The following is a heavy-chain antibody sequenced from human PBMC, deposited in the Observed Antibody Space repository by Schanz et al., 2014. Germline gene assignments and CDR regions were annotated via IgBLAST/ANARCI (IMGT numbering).Heavy chain of an antibody. D-gene: IGHD7-27*01. CDR3: AKYGGELGVSFEY. J-gene: IGHJ4*02. V-gene: IGHV3-7*01. CDR2: IKQDESER. CDR1: GFTFSTYW. Sequence: DVQLVESGGGLVQSGGSLRLSCAASGFTFSTYWMSWVRQAPGKGLEWVANIKQDESERSYVDSVKGRFTISRDNAKNHLYLQTNSLSPEDTAVYYCAKYGGELGVSFEYWGQGTLVTVSS.